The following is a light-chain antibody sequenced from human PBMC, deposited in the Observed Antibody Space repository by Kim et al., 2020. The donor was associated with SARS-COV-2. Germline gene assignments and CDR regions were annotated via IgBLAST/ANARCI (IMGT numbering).Light chain of an antibody. CDR1: SLRSYY. V-gene: IGLV3-19*01. Sequence: SSELTQDPAVSVALGQTVRITCQGDSLRSYYASWYQQKPGQAPVLVIYGKNNRHSGIPDRFSGFSSGNTASLTITGAQAEDEADYYCNSRDSSGPVVFGG. J-gene: IGLJ2*01. CDR2: GKN. CDR3: NSRDSSGPVV.